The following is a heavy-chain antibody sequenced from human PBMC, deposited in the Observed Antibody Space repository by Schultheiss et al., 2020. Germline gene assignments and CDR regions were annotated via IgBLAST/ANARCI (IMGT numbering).Heavy chain of an antibody. Sequence: SETLSLTCTVSGGSISSSSYYWGWIRQHPGKGLEWIGYIYYSGSTNYNPSLKSRVTISVDTSKNQFSLKLSSVTAADTAVYYCARDRTYCSGGSCSDAFDYWGQGTLVTVSS. V-gene: IGHV4-61*05. CDR1: GGSISSSSYY. CDR3: ARDRTYCSGGSCSDAFDY. CDR2: IYYSGST. D-gene: IGHD2-15*01. J-gene: IGHJ4*02.